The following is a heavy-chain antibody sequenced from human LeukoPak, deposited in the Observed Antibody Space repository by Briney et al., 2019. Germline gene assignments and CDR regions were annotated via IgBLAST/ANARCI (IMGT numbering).Heavy chain of an antibody. D-gene: IGHD3-3*01. J-gene: IGHJ4*02. Sequence: GGSLRLSCAASGFTFSSYAMHWVRQAPGKGLEWVAVISYDGSNKYYADSVKGRFTISRDNSKNTLYLQMNSLRAEDTAVYYCARGTYDFWSGYYDYWGQGTLVTVSS. CDR1: GFTFSSYA. V-gene: IGHV3-30-3*01. CDR3: ARGTYDFWSGYYDY. CDR2: ISYDGSNK.